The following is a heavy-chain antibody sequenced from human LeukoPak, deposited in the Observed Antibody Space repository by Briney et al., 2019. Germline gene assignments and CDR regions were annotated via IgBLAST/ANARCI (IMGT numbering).Heavy chain of an antibody. CDR1: GESFSGYY. J-gene: IGHJ4*02. D-gene: IGHD3-22*01. Sequence: SETLSLTCAVYGESFSGYYWSWIRQPPGKGLEWIGEINHSGSTNYNPSLKSRVTISVDTSKNQFSLKLSSVTAADTAVYYCARGWLGYWGQGTLVTVSS. CDR2: INHSGST. V-gene: IGHV4-34*01. CDR3: ARGWLGY.